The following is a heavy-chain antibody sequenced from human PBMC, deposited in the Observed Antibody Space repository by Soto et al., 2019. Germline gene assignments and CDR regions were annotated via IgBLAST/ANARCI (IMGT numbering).Heavy chain of an antibody. CDR1: GFTFSSYG. CDR2: ISYDGSNK. J-gene: IGHJ4*02. D-gene: IGHD6-13*01. V-gene: IGHV3-30*18. CDR3: AKEPMWDSRKLTAESYFDY. Sequence: VGSLRLSCAASGFTFSSYGMHCVRQAPGKGLEWVTVISYDGSNKYYADSLKGRFTISRDNSKNTVYLQMNSLRAEDTAVYYCAKEPMWDSRKLTAESYFDYWGQGTLVTVS.